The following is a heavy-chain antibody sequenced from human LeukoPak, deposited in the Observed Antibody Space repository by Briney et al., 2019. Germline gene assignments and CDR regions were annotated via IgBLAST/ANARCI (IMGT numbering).Heavy chain of an antibody. CDR1: GFTFSRYS. J-gene: IGHJ4*02. Sequence: PGGSLRLSCAASGFTFSRYSMNCVRQAPGKGLEWVSYISSSSSTIYYADSVKGQFTISRDNAKNSLYLQMNSLRAEDTAVYYCARDSVDWNYSIRVDYWGQGTLVTVSS. CDR2: ISSSSSTI. D-gene: IGHD1-7*01. V-gene: IGHV3-48*04. CDR3: ARDSVDWNYSIRVDY.